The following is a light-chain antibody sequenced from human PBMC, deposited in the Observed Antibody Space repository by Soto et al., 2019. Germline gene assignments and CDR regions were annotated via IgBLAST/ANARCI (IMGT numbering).Light chain of an antibody. CDR1: QSISSY. V-gene: IGKV1-39*01. Sequence: IQMTQSPSSLSASVGDRVTITCRASQSISSYLNWYQQKPGKAPKLLIYAASSLQSGVPSRFSGSGSGTDFTLTISSLQPEDFATYYCQRSFRTPLTFGGGTKVEIK. CDR3: QRSFRTPLT. J-gene: IGKJ4*01. CDR2: AAS.